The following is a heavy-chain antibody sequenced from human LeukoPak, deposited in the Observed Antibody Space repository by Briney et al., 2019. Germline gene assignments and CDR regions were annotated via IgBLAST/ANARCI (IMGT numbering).Heavy chain of an antibody. CDR2: INSDGRRT. V-gene: IGHV3-74*01. J-gene: IGHJ4*02. CDR3: ARGTAYDSTGAFDY. Sequence: TGESLRLSCAASGFTFSSYWMHWVRQAPGKGLVWVTRINSDGRRTNYADSVKGRFTISRDNAKNTLYLQMHSLRADDTAVYYCARGTAYDSTGAFDYWGQGTLITVSS. CDR1: GFTFSSYW. D-gene: IGHD3-22*01.